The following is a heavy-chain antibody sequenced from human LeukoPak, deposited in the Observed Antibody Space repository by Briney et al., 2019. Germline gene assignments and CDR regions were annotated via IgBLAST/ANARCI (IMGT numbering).Heavy chain of an antibody. D-gene: IGHD5-18*01. J-gene: IGHJ6*04. CDR3: ARGRKWDTAMVSHYYGMDV. V-gene: IGHV4-34*01. Sequence: SETLSLTCAVYGGSFSGYYWSWIRQPPGKGLEWIGEINHSGSTNYNPSLKSRVTISVDTSKNQFSLKLSSVTAADTAVYYCARGRKWDTAMVSHYYGMDVWSKGTTVTVSS. CDR1: GGSFSGYY. CDR2: INHSGST.